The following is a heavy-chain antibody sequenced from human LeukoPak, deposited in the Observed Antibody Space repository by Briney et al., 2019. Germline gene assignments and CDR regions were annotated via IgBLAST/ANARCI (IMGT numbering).Heavy chain of an antibody. CDR1: GYTFTGYY. Sequence: ASVKVSCKASGYTFTGYYMHWVRQAPGQGLEWMGWINPNSGGTNYAQKFQGRVTMTRDTSIGTAYMELSRLRSDDTAVYYCARGPRGVVGATSLDYWGQGTLVTVSS. V-gene: IGHV1-2*02. D-gene: IGHD1-26*01. CDR2: INPNSGGT. CDR3: ARGPRGVVGATSLDY. J-gene: IGHJ4*02.